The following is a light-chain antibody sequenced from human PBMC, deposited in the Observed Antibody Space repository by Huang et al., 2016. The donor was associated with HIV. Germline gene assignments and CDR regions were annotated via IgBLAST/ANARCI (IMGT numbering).Light chain of an antibody. CDR2: GAS. J-gene: IGKJ1*01. CDR3: QQYYHCPLT. Sequence: EIVSTHSPASLSVSPADRATLSCRASHSINSKLAWYQQKYGQAPRLIISGASTRASGIPSRFSGSGSRTEFTLTISSLQSEDFAVYYCQQYYHCPLTFGQGTKVDIK. V-gene: IGKV3-15*01. CDR1: HSINSK.